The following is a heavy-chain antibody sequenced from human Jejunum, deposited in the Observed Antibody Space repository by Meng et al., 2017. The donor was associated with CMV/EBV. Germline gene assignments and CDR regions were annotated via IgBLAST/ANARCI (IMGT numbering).Heavy chain of an antibody. CDR3: VREDYYEGSPDY. J-gene: IGHJ4*02. CDR2: KNQAGREK. D-gene: IGHD3-22*01. CDR1: GFTVRKNW. Sequence: SCAVSGFTVRKNWMSWGSQGAGKGREWVENKNQAGREKYYVDSVKGRFTIARDNAKNSLYLQMNSLRAEDTAVYSCVREDYYEGSPDYWGRGTPVTVSS. V-gene: IGHV3-7*01.